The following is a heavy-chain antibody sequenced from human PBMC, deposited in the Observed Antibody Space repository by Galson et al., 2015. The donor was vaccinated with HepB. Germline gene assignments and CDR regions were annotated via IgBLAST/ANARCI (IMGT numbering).Heavy chain of an antibody. Sequence: SLRLSCAASGFTFGSYAMTWVRQAPGRGLEWVSTINHSGAGTYYADSVKGRFTISRDNSKNTLYLQMNSLRVEDTAVYYCAPWATANYWADYWGQGILVTVPS. CDR1: GFTFGSYA. D-gene: IGHD5-24*01. CDR3: APWATANYWADY. V-gene: IGHV3-23*01. CDR2: INHSGAGT. J-gene: IGHJ4*02.